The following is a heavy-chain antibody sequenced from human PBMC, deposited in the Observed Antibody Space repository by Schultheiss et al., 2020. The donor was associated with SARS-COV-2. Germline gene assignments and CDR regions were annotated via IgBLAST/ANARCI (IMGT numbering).Heavy chain of an antibody. V-gene: IGHV3-30*03. Sequence: GGSLRLSCAASGFTFSSYAMSWVRQAPGKGLEWVAVISYDGSNKYYADSVKGRFTISRDNSKNTLYLQMNSLRAEDTAVYYCARDFLIHSYGILSDYWGQGTLVTVSS. CDR2: ISYDGSNK. CDR1: GFTFSSYA. J-gene: IGHJ4*02. CDR3: ARDFLIHSYGILSDY. D-gene: IGHD5-18*01.